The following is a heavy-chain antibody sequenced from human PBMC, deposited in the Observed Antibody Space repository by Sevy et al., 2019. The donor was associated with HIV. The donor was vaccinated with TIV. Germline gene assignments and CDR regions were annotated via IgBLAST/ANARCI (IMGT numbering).Heavy chain of an antibody. D-gene: IGHD6-13*01. J-gene: IGHJ1*01. CDR2: IYPGDSDT. CDR1: GYSFTSYW. Sequence: GGSLRLSCKGSGYSFTSYWIGWVRQMPGKGLEWMGIIYPGDSDTSYSPSFQGQVTISADKSISTAYLQWSSLKASDTAMYYCARWYGSWPAEYFQHWGQGTLVTVSS. V-gene: IGHV5-51*01. CDR3: ARWYGSWPAEYFQH.